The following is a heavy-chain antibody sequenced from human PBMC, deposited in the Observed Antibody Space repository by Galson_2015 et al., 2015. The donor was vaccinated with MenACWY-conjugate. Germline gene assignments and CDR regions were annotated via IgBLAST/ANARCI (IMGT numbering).Heavy chain of an antibody. J-gene: IGHJ4*02. CDR3: ARLGDWEMYYLDY. V-gene: IGHV1-3*01. CDR2: INAGNGNT. CDR1: GYTFTSYA. Sequence: SVKVSCKAPGYTFTSYAMHWVRQAPGQRLEWMTWINAGNGNTKYSQNLQSRVTITRDTSASTAYMELSSLRSEDTAVSYCARLGDWEMYYLDYWGQGTLVTVSS. D-gene: IGHD3/OR15-3a*01.